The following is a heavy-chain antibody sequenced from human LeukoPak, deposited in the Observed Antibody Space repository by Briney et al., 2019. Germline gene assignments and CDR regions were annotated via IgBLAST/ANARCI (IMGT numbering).Heavy chain of an antibody. V-gene: IGHV3-23*01. D-gene: IGHD3-10*01. CDR3: AKVSAEAMVRGVVSFDY. CDR2: ISGSGGST. CDR1: GFSFSSYG. Sequence: GGSLRLSCAASGFSFSSYGMSWVRQAPEKGLEWVSVISGSGGSTYYADSVRGRFTISRDNSKNTLYLQMSSLRAEDTALYFCAKVSAEAMVRGVVSFDYWGQGTLVTVSS. J-gene: IGHJ4*02.